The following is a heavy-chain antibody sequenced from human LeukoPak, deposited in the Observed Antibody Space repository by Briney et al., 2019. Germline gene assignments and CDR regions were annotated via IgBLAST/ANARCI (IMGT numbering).Heavy chain of an antibody. CDR1: GFTFSSYA. CDR3: ATEYKLRQYYYYYMDV. J-gene: IGHJ6*03. Sequence: TGGSLRLSCAASGFTFSSYAMSWVRQAPGKGLEWVSAISGSGGSTYYADSVKGRFTISRDNSKNTLYLQMNSLRAEDTAVYYCATEYKLRQYYYYYMDVWGKGTTVTVSS. V-gene: IGHV3-23*01. CDR2: ISGSGGST. D-gene: IGHD2-2*01.